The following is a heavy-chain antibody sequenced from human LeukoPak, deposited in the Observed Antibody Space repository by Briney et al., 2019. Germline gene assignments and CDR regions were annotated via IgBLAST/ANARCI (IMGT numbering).Heavy chain of an antibody. Sequence: PGGSLRLSCAASGFTFSSCWMSWVRQAPGKGLEWVANIKEDGSEKYYVDSVKGRFTISRDTAKNSLYLQMNSLRADDTAVYYCARGEHIVVVPAAIPLDYWGQGTLDTVSS. J-gene: IGHJ4*02. V-gene: IGHV3-7*01. CDR3: ARGEHIVVVPAAIPLDY. CDR2: IKEDGSEK. D-gene: IGHD2-2*01. CDR1: GFTFSSCW.